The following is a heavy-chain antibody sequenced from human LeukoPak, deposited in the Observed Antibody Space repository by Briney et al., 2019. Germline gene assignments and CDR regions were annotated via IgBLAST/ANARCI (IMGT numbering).Heavy chain of an antibody. D-gene: IGHD3-22*01. CDR3: ARGVGSGYTDD. CDR2: IYYSGST. Sequence: SETLSLTCTVSCGSISSYYWSWIRQPPGKGQEWIGYIYYSGSTNYNPSLKSRVTISVDTSKNQFSLKLSSVTAADTAVYYCARGVGSGYTDDWGQGTLVTVSS. J-gene: IGHJ4*02. V-gene: IGHV4-59*01. CDR1: CGSISSYY.